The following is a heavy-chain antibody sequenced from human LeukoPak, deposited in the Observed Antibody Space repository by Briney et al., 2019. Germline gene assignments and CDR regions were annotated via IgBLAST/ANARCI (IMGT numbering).Heavy chain of an antibody. J-gene: IGHJ4*02. CDR2: INPSGGST. Sequence: ASVKVSCKSSGYTFTESYIHRVRQAPGQGLEWMGIINPSGGSTSYAQKFQGRVTMTRDMSTSTVYMELSSLRSEDTAVYYCAGESMLVVVKNLYYFDYWGQGTLVTVSS. D-gene: IGHD3-22*01. V-gene: IGHV1-46*01. CDR1: GYTFTESY. CDR3: AGESMLVVVKNLYYFDY.